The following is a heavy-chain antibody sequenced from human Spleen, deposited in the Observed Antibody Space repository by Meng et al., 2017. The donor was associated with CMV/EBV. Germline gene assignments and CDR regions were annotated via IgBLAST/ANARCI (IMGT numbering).Heavy chain of an antibody. D-gene: IGHD6-13*01. V-gene: IGHV1-18*01. Sequence: QVQLVQSGAEMKKPGASVMVSCKTSGYIFSNYGIAWVRQAPGQGLEWMGWISGFDGNTNYAQRLQGRVTLTRDTSTTTVYMQLRNLEPDDTAVYYCAKDAEHATSWYYWFEHWGQGTLVTVSS. CDR2: ISGFDGNT. J-gene: IGHJ5*02. CDR1: GYIFSNYG. CDR3: AKDAEHATSWYYWFEH.